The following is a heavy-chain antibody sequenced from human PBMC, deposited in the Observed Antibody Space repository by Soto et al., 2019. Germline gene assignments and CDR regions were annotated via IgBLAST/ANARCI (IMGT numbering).Heavy chain of an antibody. D-gene: IGHD3-16*02. J-gene: IGHJ3*01. V-gene: IGHV2-5*02. Sequence: PANPTETLTLTCTFSRFSLITRGEGVDWIRQPPGKALEWLAVIYWDDDKRYSPSLKTRLVLTKDTPKNQVLLTMTNMDSVDTATYFCAHIVITFGGVVADDAFDVWGQGTMVTVSS. CDR3: AHIVITFGGVVADDAFDV. CDR2: IYWDDDK. CDR1: RFSLITRGEG.